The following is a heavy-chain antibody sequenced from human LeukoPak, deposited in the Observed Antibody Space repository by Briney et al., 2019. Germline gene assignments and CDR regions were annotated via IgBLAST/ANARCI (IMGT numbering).Heavy chain of an antibody. Sequence: ASVKVSCKASGYTFTRYYMHWVRQAPGQGLEWMGWINPNSGGTNYAQKFQGRVTMTRDTSISTAYMELSRLRSDDTAVYYCARDVGYCSSTSCYRARGGLDYWGQGTLVTVSS. V-gene: IGHV1-2*02. CDR2: INPNSGGT. CDR1: GYTFTRYY. J-gene: IGHJ4*02. CDR3: ARDVGYCSSTSCYRARGGLDY. D-gene: IGHD2-2*02.